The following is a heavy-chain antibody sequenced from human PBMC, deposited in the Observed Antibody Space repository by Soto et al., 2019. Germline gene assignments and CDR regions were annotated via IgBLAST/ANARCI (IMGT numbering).Heavy chain of an antibody. CDR1: GFTFDTFG. Sequence: QVQLVESGGGVVQPGRSLRLSCAASGFTFDTFGMHWVRQAPGKGVEWVALIWYDGSNKYYADSVKGRFTISRDNSKSTLFLQLNSLRAEDTAVYYCARDRGYGSGSYFDYWGQGTLVTVSS. V-gene: IGHV3-33*01. CDR3: ARDRGYGSGSYFDY. J-gene: IGHJ4*02. D-gene: IGHD3-10*01. CDR2: IWYDGSNK.